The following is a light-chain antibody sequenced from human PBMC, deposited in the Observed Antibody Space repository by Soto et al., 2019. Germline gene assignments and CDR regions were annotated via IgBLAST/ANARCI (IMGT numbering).Light chain of an antibody. CDR2: DAS. J-gene: IGKJ1*01. V-gene: IGKV1-5*01. CDR1: QDISTY. CDR3: QHYNSYSEA. Sequence: DIQMTQSPSSLSASVGDRVTITCQASQDISTYLNWYQQKPGKAPQILIYDASTLKSGVPSRFSASGSGTEFTLIISSLQPDDFATYYCQHYNSYSEAFGQGTKVDIK.